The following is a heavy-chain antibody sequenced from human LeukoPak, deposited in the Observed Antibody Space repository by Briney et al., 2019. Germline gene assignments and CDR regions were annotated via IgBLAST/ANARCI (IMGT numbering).Heavy chain of an antibody. J-gene: IGHJ4*02. D-gene: IGHD6-19*01. CDR2: VSTSGGST. CDR1: GFTFRIYS. Sequence: GGSLRLSCAASGFTFRIYSINWVRQAPGKGLEWVSAVSTSGGSTYYADSVKGRFTISRDSSKNTLYLLMNSLRGEDTAVYYCAKEVSVTGSKRLDYWGQGTLVTVSS. V-gene: IGHV3-23*01. CDR3: AKEVSVTGSKRLDY.